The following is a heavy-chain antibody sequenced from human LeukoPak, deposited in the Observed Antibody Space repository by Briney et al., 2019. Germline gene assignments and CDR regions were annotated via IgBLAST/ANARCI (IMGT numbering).Heavy chain of an antibody. Sequence: SETLSLTCTVSGGSISSYYWSWIRQPPGKGLEWIGYIYYSGSINYNPSLKSRVTISVDTSKNQFSLKLSSVTAADTAVYYCARTNLYYYYGMDVWGQGTTVTVSS. V-gene: IGHV4-59*01. D-gene: IGHD1-14*01. CDR1: GGSISSYY. J-gene: IGHJ6*02. CDR2: IYYSGSI. CDR3: ARTNLYYYYGMDV.